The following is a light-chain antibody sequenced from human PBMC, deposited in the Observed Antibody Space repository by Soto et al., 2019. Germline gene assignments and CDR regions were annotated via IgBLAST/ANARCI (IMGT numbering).Light chain of an antibody. V-gene: IGKV1-8*01. CDR2: AAS. CDR3: QQYYNYPRT. Sequence: AIRMTQSPSSFSASTGDRVTITCRASQGISSHLAWYQQKPGRAPKLLIDAASTLQSGVPSRFSGSGSGTDFTFTISCLQSEDFATYYCQQYYNYPRTFGQGTKVEIK. J-gene: IGKJ1*01. CDR1: QGISSH.